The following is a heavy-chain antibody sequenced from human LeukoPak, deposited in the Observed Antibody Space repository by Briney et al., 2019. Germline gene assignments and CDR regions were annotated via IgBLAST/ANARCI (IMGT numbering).Heavy chain of an antibody. Sequence: GGSLRLSCAASGFTFSSYAMHCVRQAPGKGLEWVAVISYDGSNKYYADSVKGRFTISRDNSKNTLYLQMNSLRAEDTAVYYCARDQEVCCTNTSCFRRTYYFDYWGQGTLVTVSS. J-gene: IGHJ4*02. CDR2: ISYDGSNK. CDR1: GFTFSSYA. CDR3: ARDQEVCCTNTSCFRRTYYFDY. V-gene: IGHV3-30-3*01. D-gene: IGHD2-2*01.